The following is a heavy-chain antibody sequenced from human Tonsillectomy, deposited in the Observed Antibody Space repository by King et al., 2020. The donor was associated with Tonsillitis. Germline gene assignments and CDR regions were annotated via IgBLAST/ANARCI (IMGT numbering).Heavy chain of an antibody. CDR2: LYPGNSDT. CDR1: GYIFTSHW. J-gene: IGHJ6*02. Sequence: QLVQSGAEVKKPGESLKISCKPSGYIFTSHWIGWVRQMPGKGLEWMGILYPGNSDTRYSPSFEGQVTISADKSITTAYLQWSSLKASDTAMYYCARLTGTTGYYYYGMDVWGQGTTVTVSS. D-gene: IGHD1-1*01. V-gene: IGHV5-51*01. CDR3: ARLTGTTGYYYYGMDV.